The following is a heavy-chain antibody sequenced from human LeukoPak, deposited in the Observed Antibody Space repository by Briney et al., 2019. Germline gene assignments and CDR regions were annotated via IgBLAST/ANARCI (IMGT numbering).Heavy chain of an antibody. CDR1: GFTFGTYG. V-gene: IGHV3-30*03. D-gene: IGHD3-10*01. CDR3: ASSLWFGELLFDIDY. Sequence: GTSLRLSCAGSGFTFGTYGMHWVRQAPGKGLEWVAVISYDGNSKYYSGSAKGRFTISRDNSKNTLYLQMNSLRAEDTAVYSCASSLWFGELLFDIDYWGQGTLVTVSS. CDR2: ISYDGNSK. J-gene: IGHJ4*02.